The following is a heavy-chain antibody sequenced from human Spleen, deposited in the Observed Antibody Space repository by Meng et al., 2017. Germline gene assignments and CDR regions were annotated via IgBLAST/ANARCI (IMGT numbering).Heavy chain of an antibody. J-gene: IGHJ3*01. CDR3: ARDSLDWGEDAFDV. D-gene: IGHD3-9*01. CDR2: IYYSGFA. V-gene: IGHV4-59*12. Sequence: SETLSLTCTVSGGSISSYYWSWIRQPPGKGLEWIGSIYYSGFAKYNPSLKSRVTISIDTSKNQLSLKVSSVTAADTAVYYCARDSLDWGEDAFDVWGQGTMVTVSS. CDR1: GGSISSYY.